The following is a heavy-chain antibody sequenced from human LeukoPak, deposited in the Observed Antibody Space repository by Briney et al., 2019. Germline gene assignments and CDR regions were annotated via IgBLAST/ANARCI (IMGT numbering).Heavy chain of an antibody. Sequence: SVKVSCKASGGTFSSYAISWVRQAPGQGLEWMGGIIPIFGTANYAQKFQGRVTITADESTSTAYMELSSLRSEDTAVYYCAREFGELSNYFDYWGQGTLVTVSS. D-gene: IGHD3-10*01. CDR3: AREFGELSNYFDY. CDR2: IIPIFGTA. J-gene: IGHJ4*02. CDR1: GGTFSSYA. V-gene: IGHV1-69*01.